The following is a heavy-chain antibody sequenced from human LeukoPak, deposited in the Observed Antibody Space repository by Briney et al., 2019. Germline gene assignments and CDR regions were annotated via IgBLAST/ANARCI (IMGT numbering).Heavy chain of an antibody. D-gene: IGHD5-24*01. CDR1: GFGFSTNA. CDR2: IGTAGDT. CDR3: ATGNRWLQLWTEDY. V-gene: IGHV3-13*01. Sequence: GGSLRLSCASSGFGFSTNAMHWVRQTTGKGLEWVAGIGTAGDTYYRVSVRGRFTISRENAKNSLYLQMNTLRPEDTAVYYCATGNRWLQLWTEDYWGQGTLVTVSS. J-gene: IGHJ4*02.